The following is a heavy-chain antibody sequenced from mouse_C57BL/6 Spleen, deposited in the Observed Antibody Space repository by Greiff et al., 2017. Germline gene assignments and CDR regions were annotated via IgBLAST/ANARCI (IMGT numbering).Heavy chain of an antibody. D-gene: IGHD1-3*01. Sequence: QVQLQQPGAELVRPGTSVKLSCKASGYTFTSYWMHWVKQRPGQGLEWIGVISPSDSYTSYNQKFKGKATMTVETSSSTAYMQLPSLTSEDSAVYYCASSSAWIGYWGQGTLVTVCA. CDR2: ISPSDSYT. J-gene: IGHJ3*01. CDR1: GYTFTSYW. CDR3: ASSSAWIGY. V-gene: IGHV1-59*01.